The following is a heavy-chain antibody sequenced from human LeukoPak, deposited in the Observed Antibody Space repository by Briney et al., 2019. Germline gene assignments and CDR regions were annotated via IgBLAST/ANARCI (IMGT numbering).Heavy chain of an antibody. CDR1: GFTFSSYG. J-gene: IGHJ4*02. V-gene: IGHV3-30*02. CDR2: IRYDGSNK. CDR3: WNSGSCSFDY. Sequence: GGSLRLSCAASGFTFSSYGMHWVRQAPGKGLEWVAFIRYDGSNKYYADSVKGRFTISRDNSKNTLYLQMNSLRAEDTAVYYCWNSGSCSFDYWGQGTLVTVSS. D-gene: IGHD1-26*01.